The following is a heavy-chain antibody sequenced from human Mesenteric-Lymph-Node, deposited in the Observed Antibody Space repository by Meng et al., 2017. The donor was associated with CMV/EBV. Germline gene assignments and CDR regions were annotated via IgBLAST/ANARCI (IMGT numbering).Heavy chain of an antibody. J-gene: IGHJ4*02. CDR1: GYSVRSGYN. Sequence: SETLSLTCSVSGYSVRSGYNWDWIRQSPGKGLEWIGSIYHSGNTIYNPSLKNRVTISVDTSNNQFSLKLSSVTAADTAVYYCARDPSSYESWGQGTLVTVSS. CDR3: ARDPSSYES. CDR2: IYHSGNT. D-gene: IGHD3-3*01. V-gene: IGHV4-38-2*02.